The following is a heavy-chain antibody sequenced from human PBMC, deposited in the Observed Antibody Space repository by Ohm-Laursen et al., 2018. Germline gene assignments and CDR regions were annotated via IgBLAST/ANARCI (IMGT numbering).Heavy chain of an antibody. D-gene: IGHD3-22*01. Sequence: SLRLSCSASGFTFSNYAMHWVRQAPGKGLEYVSAITSNGHNTYYANSVRGRFTISRDNSKNTLYLQMNSLRAEDTAVYYCARAVKVVAPIDYWGQGTLVTVSS. V-gene: IGHV3-64*04. CDR1: GFTFSNYA. CDR3: ARAVKVVAPIDY. J-gene: IGHJ4*02. CDR2: ITSNGHNT.